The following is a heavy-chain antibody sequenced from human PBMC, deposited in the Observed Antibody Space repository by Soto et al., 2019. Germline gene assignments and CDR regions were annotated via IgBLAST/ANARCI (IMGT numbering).Heavy chain of an antibody. V-gene: IGHV4-59*08. Sequence: PSETLSLTCTVSGGSISSYYWSWIRQPPGKGLEWIGYIYYSGSTNYNLSLKSRVTISVDTSKNQFSLKLTSVTAADTALYYCARRQSWDYFFDYWGQGALVTVSS. J-gene: IGHJ4*02. CDR1: GGSISSYY. CDR2: IYYSGST. D-gene: IGHD6-13*01. CDR3: ARRQSWDYFFDY.